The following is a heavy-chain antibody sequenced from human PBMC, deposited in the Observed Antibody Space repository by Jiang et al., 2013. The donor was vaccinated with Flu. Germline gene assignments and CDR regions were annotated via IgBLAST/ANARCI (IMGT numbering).Heavy chain of an antibody. CDR1: GFSLSTIRVG. Sequence: KPTQTLTLTCTFSGFSLSTIRVGVGWIRQPPGKALEWLALIYWDDDKRYSPSLRSRLTITKDTSKNQVVLTMTNMDPVDTATYYCAHTQGRQSDFWSGYSVNWFDPWGQGALVIVS. V-gene: IGHV2-5*02. CDR2: IYWDDDK. CDR3: AHTQGRQSDFWSGYSVNWFDP. J-gene: IGHJ5*02. D-gene: IGHD3-3*01.